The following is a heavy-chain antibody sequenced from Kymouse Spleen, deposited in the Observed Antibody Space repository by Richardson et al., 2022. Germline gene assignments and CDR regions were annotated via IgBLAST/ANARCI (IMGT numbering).Heavy chain of an antibody. J-gene: IGHJ4*02. CDR2: IYYSGST. CDR1: GGSISSSSYY. CDR3: ASIVVVPAAPFDY. V-gene: IGHV4-39*01. D-gene: IGHD2-2*02. Sequence: QLQLQESGPGLVKPSETLSLTCTVSGGSISSSSYYWGWIRQPPGKGLEWIGSIYYSGSTYYNPSLKSRVTISVDTSKNQFSLKLSSVTAADTAVYYCASIVVVPAAPFDYWGQGTLVTVSS.